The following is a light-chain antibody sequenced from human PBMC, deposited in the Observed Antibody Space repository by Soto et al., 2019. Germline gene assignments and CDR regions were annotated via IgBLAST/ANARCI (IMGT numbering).Light chain of an antibody. CDR1: QSVSSN. CDR2: DAS. J-gene: IGKJ3*01. CDR3: QQRSTWPPFS. Sequence: EIVMTQSPATLSVSPGERATLSCRASQSVSSNLAWYQQKPGQAPRLLIYDASNRATGIPVRFSGSGSGTDFTLTISSLEPEDFAVYYCQQRSTWPPFSFGPGTKVDI. V-gene: IGKV3-11*01.